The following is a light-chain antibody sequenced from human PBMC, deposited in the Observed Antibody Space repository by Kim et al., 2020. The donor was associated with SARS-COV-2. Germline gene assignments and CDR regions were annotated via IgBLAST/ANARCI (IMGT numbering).Light chain of an antibody. Sequence: APGKTDSITCGGNNIGSKSVHWYQQKPGQAPVLVIYYDSDRPSGIPERFSGSNSGNTATLTISRVEAGDEADYYCQVWDSSSDHWVFGGGTQLTVL. CDR1: NIGSKS. V-gene: IGLV3-21*04. CDR2: YDS. J-gene: IGLJ3*02. CDR3: QVWDSSSDHWV.